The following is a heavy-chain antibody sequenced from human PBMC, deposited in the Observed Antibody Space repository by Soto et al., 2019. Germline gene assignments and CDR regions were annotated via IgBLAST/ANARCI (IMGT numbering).Heavy chain of an antibody. Sequence: QVQLQESGPGLVKPSQTLSLTCTVSGGSISSGDYYWSWIRQPPGKGLEWIGYIYYSGSTYYIPSLKSRVTISEDTSKNHFSLKLSSVTAADTAVYYCARDLGWNGGYYFDYWGQGTLVTVSS. D-gene: IGHD1-1*01. CDR3: ARDLGWNGGYYFDY. CDR1: GGSISSGDYY. V-gene: IGHV4-30-4*01. J-gene: IGHJ4*02. CDR2: IYYSGST.